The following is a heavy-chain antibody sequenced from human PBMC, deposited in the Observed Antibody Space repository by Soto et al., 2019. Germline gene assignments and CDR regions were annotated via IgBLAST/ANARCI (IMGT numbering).Heavy chain of an antibody. V-gene: IGHV2-5*02. CDR3: AHIPNYYQYDWFDP. Sequence: QITLKESGPTLVKPTQTLTLTCTFSGFSLTTRGVGVGWIRQPPGKALECLALIYWDDDKRYSPSLQSRLSITQDPSKNPVVLTMTNVDPVDTATYYCAHIPNYYQYDWFDPWGQGTLVSVSS. CDR1: GFSLTTRGVG. J-gene: IGHJ5*02. D-gene: IGHD3-16*01. CDR2: IYWDDDK.